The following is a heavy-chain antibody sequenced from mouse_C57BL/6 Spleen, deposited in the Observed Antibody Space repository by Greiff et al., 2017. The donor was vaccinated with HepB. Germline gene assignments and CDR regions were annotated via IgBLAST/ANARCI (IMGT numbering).Heavy chain of an antibody. Sequence: VQLQQSGPELVKPGASVKISCKASGYSFTGYYMNWVKQSPEKSLEWIGEINPSTGGTTYNQKFKAKATLTVDKSSSTAYMQLKSLTSEDSAVYYCARNGGLRGAMDYWGQGTSVTVSS. CDR1: GYSFTGYY. CDR2: INPSTGGT. J-gene: IGHJ4*01. V-gene: IGHV1-42*01. D-gene: IGHD2-4*01. CDR3: ARNGGLRGAMDY.